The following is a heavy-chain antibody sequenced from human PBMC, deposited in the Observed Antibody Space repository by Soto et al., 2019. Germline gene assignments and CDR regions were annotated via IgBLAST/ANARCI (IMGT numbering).Heavy chain of an antibody. Sequence: GESLKISCKGSGYSFTSYWIGWVRQMPGKGLEWMGIIYPGDSDTRYSPSFQGQVTISADKSISTAYLQWSSLEASDTAMYYCARVDDYGDRGYYFDYWGQGTLVTVSS. CDR2: IYPGDSDT. V-gene: IGHV5-51*01. D-gene: IGHD4-17*01. CDR3: ARVDDYGDRGYYFDY. CDR1: GYSFTSYW. J-gene: IGHJ4*02.